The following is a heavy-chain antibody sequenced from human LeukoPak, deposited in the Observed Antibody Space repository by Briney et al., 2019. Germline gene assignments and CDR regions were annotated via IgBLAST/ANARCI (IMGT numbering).Heavy chain of an antibody. Sequence: GASVKVSCKASGYTFTNYYIHWVRQAPGQGLEWMGMINPSGGSTSYAQKFQGRVTMTRDTSTSTVYMDLSSLRSEDTAVYYCCVRGADFDYWGQGTLVTVSS. J-gene: IGHJ4*02. CDR2: INPSGGST. D-gene: IGHD3-10*01. CDR3: CVRGADFDY. CDR1: GYTFTNYY. V-gene: IGHV1-46*01.